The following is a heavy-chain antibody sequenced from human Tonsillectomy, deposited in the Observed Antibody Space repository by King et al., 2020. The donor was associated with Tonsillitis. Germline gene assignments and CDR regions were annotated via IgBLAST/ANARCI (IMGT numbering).Heavy chain of an antibody. CDR3: ARGSFLDSYALPNDYYYYYGMDV. CDR1: GYTFTNYD. CDR2: MNPNSGNT. Sequence: VQLVESGAEVKKPGASVKVSCKASGYTFTNYDINWVRQATGQGLEWMGWMNPNSGNTGYAQKFQGRVTMTRNTSISTAYMELSSLRSEDTAGYYCARGSFLDSYALPNDYYYYYGMDVWGQGTTVTVSS. J-gene: IGHJ6*02. D-gene: IGHD3/OR15-3a*01. V-gene: IGHV1-8*01.